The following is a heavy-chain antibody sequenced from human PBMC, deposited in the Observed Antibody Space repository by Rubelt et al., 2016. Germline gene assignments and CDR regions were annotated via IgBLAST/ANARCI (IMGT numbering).Heavy chain of an antibody. V-gene: IGHV3-23*01. Sequence: NYAMSWVRQAPGKGLEWVSAISDIGSGTYYADSVKGRFPISRDTSKNTLYLQMNSLRAEDTAVYYCAAQASKYYFEYWGQGTLVTVSS. J-gene: IGHJ4*02. CDR2: ISDIGSGT. CDR3: AAQASKYYFEY. CDR1: NYA.